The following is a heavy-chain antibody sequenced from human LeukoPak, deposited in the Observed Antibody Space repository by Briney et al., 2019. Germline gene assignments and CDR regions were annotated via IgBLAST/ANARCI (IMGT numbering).Heavy chain of an antibody. Sequence: ASVKVSCKASGYTFTSYDINWVRQATGQGLEWMGWMNPNSGNTGYAQKFQGRVTITRNTSISTAYMELSSLRSEDTAVYYCARESSSYLAFDFWGQGTLVTVSS. CDR1: GYTFTSYD. J-gene: IGHJ4*02. D-gene: IGHD3-22*01. V-gene: IGHV1-8*01. CDR2: MNPNSGNT. CDR3: ARESSSYLAFDF.